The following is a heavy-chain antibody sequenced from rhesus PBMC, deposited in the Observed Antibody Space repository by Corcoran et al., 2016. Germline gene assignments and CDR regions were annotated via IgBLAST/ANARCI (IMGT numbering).Heavy chain of an antibody. Sequence: QVQLQESGPGLVKPSETLSLTCAVSGGSFSSYWWSWIRQPPGKGLEWVGEINGNSGSTNDNPSLKCRVTSSKDVSKNQFSLKLSSVTAADTAVDYCAREGGIAAAGVDYWGQGVLVTVSS. V-gene: IGHV4-80*01. CDR2: INGNSGST. D-gene: IGHD6-25*01. CDR1: GGSFSSYW. J-gene: IGHJ4*01. CDR3: AREGGIAAAGVDY.